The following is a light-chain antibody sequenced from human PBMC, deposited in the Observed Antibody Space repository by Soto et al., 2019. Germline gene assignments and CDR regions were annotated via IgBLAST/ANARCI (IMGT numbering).Light chain of an antibody. J-gene: IGLJ1*01. CDR2: DVS. CDR3: CSFAGSYTYV. Sequence: QSVLTQPRSVSGSPGQSVTISCTGASSDVGAYNYVSWYQQHPGKAPKLMIFDVSQRPSGVPDRFSGSKSGNTASLTISGLQAEDEADYYRCSFAGSYTYVFGTGTKVTVL. V-gene: IGLV2-11*01. CDR1: SSDVGAYNY.